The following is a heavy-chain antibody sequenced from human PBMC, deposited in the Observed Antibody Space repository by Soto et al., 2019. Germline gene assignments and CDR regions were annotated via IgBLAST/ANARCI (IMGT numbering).Heavy chain of an antibody. CDR3: ARGSYYYDSSGYYYVGDFDY. D-gene: IGHD3-22*01. J-gene: IGHJ4*02. CDR2: IYHSGST. Sequence: SETLPLTCAVSGCSISSSNWWSRVRHHPGKGLEWIWEIYHSGSTNYNPSLKSRVTISVDKSKNQFSLKLSSVTAADTAVYYCARGSYYYDSSGYYYVGDFDYWGQGTLVTVS. CDR1: GCSISSSNW. V-gene: IGHV4-4*02.